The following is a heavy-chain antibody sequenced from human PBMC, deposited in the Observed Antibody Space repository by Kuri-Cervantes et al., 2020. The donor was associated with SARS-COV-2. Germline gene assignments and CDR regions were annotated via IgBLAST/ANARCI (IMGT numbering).Heavy chain of an antibody. CDR2: ISYDGSNK. J-gene: IGHJ6*02. CDR1: GFTFSSYA. V-gene: IGHV3-30-3*01. D-gene: IGHD2-2*01. CDR3: ARDLGVVVPAIDYGMDV. Sequence: GESLKISCAASGFTFSSYAMHWVRQAPGKGLEWVAVISYDGSNKYYAYSVKGRFTISRDNSKNTLYLQVNSLRAEDTAVYYCARDLGVVVPAIDYGMDVWGQGTTVTVSS.